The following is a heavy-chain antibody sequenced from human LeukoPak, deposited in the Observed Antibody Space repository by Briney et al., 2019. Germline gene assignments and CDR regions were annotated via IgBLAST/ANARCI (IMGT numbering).Heavy chain of an antibody. CDR2: IKQDGSEK. J-gene: IGHJ4*02. CDR3: TRGYYYFDY. CDR1: GFTFSSFW. Sequence: GGSLRLSCAASGFTFSSFWMTWVRQAPGKGLQWVANIKQDGSEKYYVDSVKGRFTVSRGNAKNSLSLQMNSLRAEDMAVYYCTRGYYYFDYWGQGTLVTVSS. D-gene: IGHD2-15*01. V-gene: IGHV3-7*03.